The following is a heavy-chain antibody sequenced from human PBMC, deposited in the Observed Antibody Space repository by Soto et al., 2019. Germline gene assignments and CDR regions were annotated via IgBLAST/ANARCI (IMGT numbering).Heavy chain of an antibody. D-gene: IGHD3-22*01. CDR1: GGTFSSYT. Sequence: QVQLVQSGAEVKKPGSSVKVSCKASGGTFSSYTISWVRQAPGQGLEWMGRIIPILGIANYAQKFQGRVTITADKSXXTXYXXLSSLRSEDTAVYYCAAYYYDSSGYFRLLGDAFDIWGQGTMVTVSS. CDR3: AAYYYDSSGYFRLLGDAFDI. V-gene: IGHV1-69*02. J-gene: IGHJ3*02. CDR2: IIPILGIA.